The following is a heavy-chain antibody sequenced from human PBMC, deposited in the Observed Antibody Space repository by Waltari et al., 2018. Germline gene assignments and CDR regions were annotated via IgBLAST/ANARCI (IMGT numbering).Heavy chain of an antibody. CDR2: IYTSGST. CDR1: GGSISSGSYY. D-gene: IGHD3-9*01. J-gene: IGHJ6*03. Sequence: QVQLQESGPGLVKPSQTLSLTCTVSGGSISSGSYYWSWIRQPAGKGLEWIGRIYTSGSTNYHPSLKSRVTISVDTSKNQFSLKLSSVTAADTAVYYCATNYDILTGYYDDYYYYMDVWGKGTTVTVSS. V-gene: IGHV4-61*02. CDR3: ATNYDILTGYYDDYYYYMDV.